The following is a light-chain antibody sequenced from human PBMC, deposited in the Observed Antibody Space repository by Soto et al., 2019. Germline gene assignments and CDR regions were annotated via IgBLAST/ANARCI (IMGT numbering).Light chain of an antibody. Sequence: DIVMTQSPDSLAVSLGERATINCKSSQSVLYSSHNKNYLAGDQQKPGQHPKLLIYWASTRESGVPDRFSGSGSWTDFTLTISSLQAEDVAVYYCQQYYSTPTFGQGTKGEIK. CDR2: WAS. CDR1: QSVLYSSHNKNY. V-gene: IGKV4-1*01. J-gene: IGKJ1*01. CDR3: QQYYSTPT.